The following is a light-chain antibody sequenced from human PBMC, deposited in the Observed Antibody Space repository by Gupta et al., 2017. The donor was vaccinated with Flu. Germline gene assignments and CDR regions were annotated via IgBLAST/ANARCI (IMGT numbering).Light chain of an antibody. Sequence: SYVLTQPPSVSVAPGQAARLTRGGNNIGAKSVYWYQQKSGQAPMLVVYDDSARPSGIPERFSGSNSGNTATLTISRVEVGDEDDYYCQVWDSSGERIGVFGGGTELTV. CDR2: DDS. CDR1: NIGAKS. CDR3: QVWDSSGERIGV. J-gene: IGLJ3*02. V-gene: IGLV3-21*02.